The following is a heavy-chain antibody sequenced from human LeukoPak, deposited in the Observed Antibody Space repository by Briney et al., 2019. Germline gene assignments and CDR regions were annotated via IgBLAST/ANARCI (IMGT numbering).Heavy chain of an antibody. J-gene: IGHJ4*02. CDR1: GFTFSSYA. Sequence: GGSLRLSCAASGFTFSSYAMTWVRQAPGKGLEWVSAISGSGDSTYYADSVKGLFTISRDNAKNSLHLQMNSLRAGDTAVYYCATYIIGPTIDYWGQGTLVTVSS. CDR2: ISGSGDST. D-gene: IGHD3-10*01. CDR3: ATYIIGPTIDY. V-gene: IGHV3-23*01.